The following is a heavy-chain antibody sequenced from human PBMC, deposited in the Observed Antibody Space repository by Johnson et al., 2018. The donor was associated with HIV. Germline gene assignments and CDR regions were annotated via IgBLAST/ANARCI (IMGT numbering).Heavy chain of an antibody. CDR1: GFIFSSYG. V-gene: IGHV3-30*02. CDR2: IRYDGSNG. CDR3: AKVVSLDARITMKVVAEPFQGVFDI. Sequence: QVQLVESGGGVVQPGGSLRLSCAASGFIFSSYGMQWVRQAPGKGLEWVAFIRYDGSNGYYVDSVEGRFTFSRDNSNDTLFLQMNSLRAEETAVYDCAKVVSLDARITMKVVAEPFQGVFDIWGQGSMVTVSS. J-gene: IGHJ3*02. D-gene: IGHD3-22*01.